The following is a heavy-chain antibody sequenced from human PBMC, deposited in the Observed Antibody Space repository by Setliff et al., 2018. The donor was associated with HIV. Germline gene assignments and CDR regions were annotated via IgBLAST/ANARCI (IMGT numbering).Heavy chain of an antibody. D-gene: IGHD3-10*01. CDR3: ARGSSSVNYYHYGLDV. CDR2: IYPGDSDT. CDR1: GYTFTSYW. V-gene: IGHV5-51*01. Sequence: PGESLKISCKVSGYTFTSYWIAWVRQMPGKGLEWMGIIYPGDSDTRYSPSFQGQVTISADKSIGTAYLQWSSVRSSDTAMYYCARGSSSVNYYHYGLDVWGQGTTVTVSS. J-gene: IGHJ6*02.